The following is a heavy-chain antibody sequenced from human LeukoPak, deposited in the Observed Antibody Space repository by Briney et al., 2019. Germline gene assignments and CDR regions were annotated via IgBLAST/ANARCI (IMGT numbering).Heavy chain of an antibody. CDR1: GSGFTSYW. CDR2: IYPGDSDT. V-gene: IGHV5-51*01. Sequence: GESLKISCKGSGSGFTSYWIGWVGRLPGKGLGWMGFIYPGDSDTRYSPSFQGQVTISADKSISTAYLQWSSLKASDTAMYYCARGYDYGGNCHWFDPWGQGTLVTVSS. CDR3: ARGYDYGGNCHWFDP. J-gene: IGHJ5*02. D-gene: IGHD4-23*01.